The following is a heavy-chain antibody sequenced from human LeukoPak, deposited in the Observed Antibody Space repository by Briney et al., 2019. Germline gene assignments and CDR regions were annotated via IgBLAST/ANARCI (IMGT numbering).Heavy chain of an antibody. V-gene: IGHV4-34*01. CDR1: GGSFSGYY. CDR3: ARGRFSVIHYFDY. Sequence: PSETLSLTCAVYGGSFSGYYWSWIRQPPGKWLEWIGEINHSGSTNYNPSLKSRVTIAVDTSKNQFSLKLSSVTAAATAVYYCARGRFSVIHYFDYWGQGTLVTVSS. J-gene: IGHJ4*02. CDR2: INHSGST. D-gene: IGHD2/OR15-2a*01.